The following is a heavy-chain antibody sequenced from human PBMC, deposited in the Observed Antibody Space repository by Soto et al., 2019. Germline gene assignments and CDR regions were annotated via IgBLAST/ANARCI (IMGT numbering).Heavy chain of an antibody. D-gene: IGHD3-9*01. J-gene: IGHJ4*02. CDR2: ISAYNGDT. CDR1: GYTFKNYG. V-gene: IGHV1-18*04. Sequence: QDHLVQSGGEVKKPGASAKVSCKASGYTFKNYGINWVRQAPGRGLEWVAWISAYNGDTSYAQHLQGRVTVTTETLTNTAYMELRSLRPDDTAVYFCVLGGLETGYYRDMDYWCQGTLVSVSS. CDR3: VLGGLETGYYRDMDY.